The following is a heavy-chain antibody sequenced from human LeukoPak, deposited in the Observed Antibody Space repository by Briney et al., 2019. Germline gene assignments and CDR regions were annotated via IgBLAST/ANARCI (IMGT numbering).Heavy chain of an antibody. CDR1: GFTFSSYA. CDR3: AKIGSSGWYSPIFDY. CDR2: ISGSGGST. Sequence: GGSLRLSCAASGFTFSSYAMSWVRQAPGKGLEWVSAISGSGGSTYYADSVKGRFTISRDNPKNTLYLQMNSLRAEDTAVYYCAKIGSSGWYSPIFDYWGQGTLVTVSS. D-gene: IGHD6-19*01. V-gene: IGHV3-23*01. J-gene: IGHJ4*02.